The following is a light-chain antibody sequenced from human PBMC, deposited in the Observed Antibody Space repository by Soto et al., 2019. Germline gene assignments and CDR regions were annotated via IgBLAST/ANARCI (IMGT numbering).Light chain of an antibody. CDR2: DAS. Sequence: DIQMTQSPSTLSASVGDRVTITCRASQTISNWLAWYQQEPGKAPKLLIYDASSLRSGVPSRFCGSGFATDFTLTISSLQPDDFATYYCQQYSIYPYTFGQGTKLEIK. CDR1: QTISNW. CDR3: QQYSIYPYT. V-gene: IGKV1-5*01. J-gene: IGKJ2*01.